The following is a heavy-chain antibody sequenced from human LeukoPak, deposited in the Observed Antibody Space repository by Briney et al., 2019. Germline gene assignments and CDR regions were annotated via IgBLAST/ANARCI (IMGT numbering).Heavy chain of an antibody. CDR2: ISYDGSNK. CDR3: AKNGYYDSSGYSYIDV. V-gene: IGHV3-30*18. CDR1: GFTFSSYG. J-gene: IGHJ6*03. D-gene: IGHD3-22*01. Sequence: GGSLRLSCAASGFTFSSYGMHWVRQAPGKGLEWVTVISYDGSNKYYADSVKGRFTISRDNSKNTLYLQMNSLRAEDTAVYYYAKNGYYDSSGYSYIDVWGKGIMVTVSS.